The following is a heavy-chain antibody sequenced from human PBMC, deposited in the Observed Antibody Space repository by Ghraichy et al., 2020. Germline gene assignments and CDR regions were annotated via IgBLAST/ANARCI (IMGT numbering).Heavy chain of an antibody. D-gene: IGHD2-8*02. J-gene: IGHJ3*02. Sequence: GGSLRLSCAASGFTFSSYEMNWVRQAPGKGLEWVSYISSSGSTIYYADSVKGRFTISRDNAKNSLYLQMNSLRAEDTAVYYCARVPHLGYCTGGVCYDAFDIWGQGTMVTVSS. CDR2: ISSSGSTI. V-gene: IGHV3-48*03. CDR3: ARVPHLGYCTGGVCYDAFDI. CDR1: GFTFSSYE.